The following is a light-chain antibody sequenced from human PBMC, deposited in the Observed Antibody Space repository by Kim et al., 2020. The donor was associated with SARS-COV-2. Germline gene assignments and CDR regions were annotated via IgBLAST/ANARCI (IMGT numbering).Light chain of an antibody. CDR1: QSVSNNY. CDR3: QQYGSSPRT. J-gene: IGKJ2*01. V-gene: IGKV3-20*01. Sequence: EIVLTQSPGILSLSPGEGATLSCRASQSVSNNYLAWYQQKPGQAPSLLIYGASTRATGISDRFSGTGSGSDFTLSITRLEPEDFAVYYCQQYGSSPRTFCQGTKLEI. CDR2: GAS.